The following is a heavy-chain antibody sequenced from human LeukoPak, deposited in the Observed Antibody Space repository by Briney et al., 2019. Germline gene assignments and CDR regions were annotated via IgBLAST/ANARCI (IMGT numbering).Heavy chain of an antibody. CDR1: GFTFSSYS. CDR3: ARARDSSSWFSSDY. CDR2: ISSSSSTI. Sequence: PGGSLRLSCAASGFTFSSYSMNWVRQAPGKGLEWVSYISSSSSTIYYADSVKGRFTISRDNAENSLYLQMNSLRAEDTAVYYCARARDSSSWFSSDYWGQGTLVTASS. V-gene: IGHV3-48*04. J-gene: IGHJ4*02. D-gene: IGHD6-13*01.